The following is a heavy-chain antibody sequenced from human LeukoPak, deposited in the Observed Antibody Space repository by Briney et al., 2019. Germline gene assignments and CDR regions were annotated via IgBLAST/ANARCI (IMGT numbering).Heavy chain of an antibody. J-gene: IGHJ4*02. CDR1: GFTFSSYA. D-gene: IGHD2-2*01. V-gene: IGHV3-30-3*01. CDR3: ANHLACGSTSCPSFDD. Sequence: QPGGSLRLSCAASGFTFSSYAMHWVRQAPGKGLEWVAVISYDGSNKYYADSVKGRFTISRDNSKNTLYLQMNSLRAEDTAVYYCANHLACGSTSCPSFDDWGQGTLVTVSS. CDR2: ISYDGSNK.